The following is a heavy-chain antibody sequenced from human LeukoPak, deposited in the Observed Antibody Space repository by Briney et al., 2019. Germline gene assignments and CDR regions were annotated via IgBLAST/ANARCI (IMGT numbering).Heavy chain of an antibody. CDR1: GYSFTGYY. D-gene: IGHD3-22*01. V-gene: IGHV1-2*02. J-gene: IGHJ3*02. Sequence: ASVTVSCIASGYSFTGYYMHWVRQAPGQGREWIGWINPNSGGTNYAQTFQGRVTMTRDTSISTGYMELSTLRSDDTAVYYCARDGRLDAFDIWGQGTLVTVSS. CDR3: ARDGRLDAFDI. CDR2: INPNSGGT.